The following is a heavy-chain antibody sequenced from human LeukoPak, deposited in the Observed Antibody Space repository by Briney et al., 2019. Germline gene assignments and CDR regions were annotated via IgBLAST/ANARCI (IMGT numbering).Heavy chain of an antibody. J-gene: IGHJ3*02. V-gene: IGHV4-59*08. CDR2: IYYSGST. CDR1: GGSISSYY. D-gene: IGHD2-2*01. CDR3: AITGYCSSTSCSAPDAFDI. Sequence: SETLSLTCTVSGGSISSYYWSWIRQPPGKGLEWIGYIYYSGSTNYNPTLKSRVTISVDTSKNQFSLNLSSVTAADTAVYYCAITGYCSSTSCSAPDAFDIWGQGTMVTVSS.